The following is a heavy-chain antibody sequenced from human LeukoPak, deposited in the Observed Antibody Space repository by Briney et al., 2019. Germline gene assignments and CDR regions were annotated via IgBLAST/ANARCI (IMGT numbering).Heavy chain of an antibody. V-gene: IGHV3-48*01. CDR1: GFTFSSYR. Sequence: GGSLRLSCAASGFTFSSYRVNWVRQAPGKGLEWVSYISSSSSTIYYADSVKGRFTISRDNAKNSLYLQMNSLRAEDTAVYYCARGGTTVSIDYWGQGTLVTVSS. J-gene: IGHJ4*02. CDR3: ARGGTTVSIDY. CDR2: ISSSSSTI. D-gene: IGHD4-17*01.